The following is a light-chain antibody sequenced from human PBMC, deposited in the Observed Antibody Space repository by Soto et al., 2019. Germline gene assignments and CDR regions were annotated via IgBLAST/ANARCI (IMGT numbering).Light chain of an antibody. V-gene: IGLV2-14*01. J-gene: IGLJ1*01. CDR1: SSDVGGYDY. Sequence: QSALTQPASVSGSPGQSITISCTGTSSDVGGYDYVSWYQQHPGEGPKLMIYDVSNRPSGVSNRFSGSKSGNTASLTISGLQAEDEADYYCSSYTSSSTYVFGSGTKATV. CDR3: SSYTSSSTYV. CDR2: DVS.